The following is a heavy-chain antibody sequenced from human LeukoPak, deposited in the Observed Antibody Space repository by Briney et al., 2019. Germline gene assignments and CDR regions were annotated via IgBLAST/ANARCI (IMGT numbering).Heavy chain of an antibody. J-gene: IGHJ4*02. CDR2: IIPIFGTA. D-gene: IGHD6-19*01. Sequence: ASVKVSCKASGGTFSSYAISWVRQAPGQGLEWMGGIIPIFGTANYAQKFQGRVTITADESTSTAYMELSSLRAEDTAVYYCARDLTQWLVGWGYFDYWGQGTLVTVSS. V-gene: IGHV1-69*13. CDR1: GGTFSSYA. CDR3: ARDLTQWLVGWGYFDY.